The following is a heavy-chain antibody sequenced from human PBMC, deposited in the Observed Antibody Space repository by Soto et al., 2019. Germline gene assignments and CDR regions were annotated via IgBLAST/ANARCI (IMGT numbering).Heavy chain of an antibody. Sequence: SETLSLTCAVYGGSFSGYYWNWIRQPPGKGLEWIGEIDHSGYTNYNPSLKSRVTISVDTSKNQFSLRLTSVTAADTAVYYCARVRDWFDPWGQGTLVTVSS. J-gene: IGHJ5*02. V-gene: IGHV4-34*01. CDR2: IDHSGYT. CDR3: ARVRDWFDP. D-gene: IGHD3-3*01. CDR1: GGSFSGYY.